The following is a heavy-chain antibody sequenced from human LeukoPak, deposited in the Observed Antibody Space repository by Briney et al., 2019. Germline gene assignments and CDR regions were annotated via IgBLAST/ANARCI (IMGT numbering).Heavy chain of an antibody. CDR1: GGSISGHY. J-gene: IGHJ5*02. D-gene: IGHD1-26*01. Sequence: SETLSLTCTVSGGSISGHYWSWIRQPPGQGQELIGHSYYNGSTNYNPSLKSRVTMTVYTSKTQFSLKVTSGTASDTDMDLCASRGESYGANWLDHWGQGLMVTVSS. CDR2: SYYNGST. CDR3: ASRGESYGANWLDH. V-gene: IGHV4-59*08.